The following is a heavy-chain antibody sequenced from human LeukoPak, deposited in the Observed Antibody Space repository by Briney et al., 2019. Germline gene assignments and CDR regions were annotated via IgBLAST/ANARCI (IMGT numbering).Heavy chain of an antibody. CDR1: GFTFSSYA. J-gene: IGHJ3*02. Sequence: TGGSLRLSCAASGFTFSSYAMSWVRQAPGKGLEWVSSISSSSSYIYYADSVKGRFTISRDNSKNTLYLQMNSLRAEDTAVYYCAKRIFGVVTKGAFDIWGQGTMVTVSS. D-gene: IGHD3-3*01. CDR3: AKRIFGVVTKGAFDI. CDR2: ISSSSSYI. V-gene: IGHV3-23*01.